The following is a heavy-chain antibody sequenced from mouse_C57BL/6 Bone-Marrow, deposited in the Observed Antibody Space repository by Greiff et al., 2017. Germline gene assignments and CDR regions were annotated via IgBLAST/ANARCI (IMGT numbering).Heavy chain of an antibody. Sequence: QVQLQQSGAELARPGASVKMSCKASGYTFTSYTMHWVKQRPGQGLEWIGYINPSSGYTKYNQKFKDKATLAAAKSSSTAYMQLSSLTSEDSAVYYCARWAGSGWYFDVWGTGTTVTVSS. CDR1: GYTFTSYT. V-gene: IGHV1-4*01. CDR2: INPSSGYT. J-gene: IGHJ1*03. CDR3: ARWAGSGWYFDV. D-gene: IGHD3-1*01.